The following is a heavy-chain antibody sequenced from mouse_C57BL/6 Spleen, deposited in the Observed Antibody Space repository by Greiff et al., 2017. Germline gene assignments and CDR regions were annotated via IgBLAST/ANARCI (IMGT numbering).Heavy chain of an antibody. Sequence: ESGPGLVKPSQSLSLTCSVTGYSITSGYYWNWIRQFPGNKLEWMGYISYDGSNNYNPSLKNRISITRDTSKNQFFLKLNSVTTEDTATYYCARERLGVLDYWGQGTTLTVSS. CDR1: GYSITSGYY. CDR3: ARERLGVLDY. D-gene: IGHD4-1*01. J-gene: IGHJ2*01. V-gene: IGHV3-6*01. CDR2: ISYDGSN.